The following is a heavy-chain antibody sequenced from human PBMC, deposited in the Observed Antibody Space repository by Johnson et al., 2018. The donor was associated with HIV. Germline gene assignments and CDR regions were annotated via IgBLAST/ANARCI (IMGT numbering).Heavy chain of an antibody. Sequence: VHLVESGGGVVQPGRSLRLSCAASGFTFSSYAMHWVRQAPGKGLEWVAVISYDGSNEYYADSVKGRFTISRDNSKNTLYLQMSSLRAGDTAVYYCARGRASWELYDAFEIWGQGTMVIVSS. CDR2: ISYDGSNE. J-gene: IGHJ3*02. D-gene: IGHD1-26*01. CDR3: ARGRASWELYDAFEI. CDR1: GFTFSSYA. V-gene: IGHV3-30*04.